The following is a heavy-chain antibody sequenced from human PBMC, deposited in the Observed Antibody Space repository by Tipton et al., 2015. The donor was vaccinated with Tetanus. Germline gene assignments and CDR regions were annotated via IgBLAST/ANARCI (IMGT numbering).Heavy chain of an antibody. D-gene: IGHD6-6*01. V-gene: IGHV4-4*02. CDR2: ISYSGST. CDR1: GGSIDSINW. J-gene: IGHJ4*02. Sequence: TLSLTCAVSGGSIDSINWWSWVRQPPGKGLEWIGSISYSGSTYQNPSLKSRVTMSVDTSKNQFSLKLTSVTAADTAVYYCARDRYTSSSYDEDFWGQGTLVTVSS. CDR3: ARDRYTSSSYDEDF.